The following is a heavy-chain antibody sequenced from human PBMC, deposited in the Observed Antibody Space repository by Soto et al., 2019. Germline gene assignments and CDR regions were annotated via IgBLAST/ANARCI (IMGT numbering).Heavy chain of an antibody. V-gene: IGHV1-46*01. CDR2: INPSGGST. J-gene: IGHJ3*02. Sequence: ASVKVSCKASGYTFTSYYMHWVRQAPGQGLEWMGIINPSGGSTSYAQKFQGRVTMTRDTSTSTVYMELSSLRSEDTAVYYCARVSDSSGYYYGEYGAFDIWGQGTMVTVSS. CDR1: GYTFTSYY. D-gene: IGHD3-22*01. CDR3: ARVSDSSGYYYGEYGAFDI.